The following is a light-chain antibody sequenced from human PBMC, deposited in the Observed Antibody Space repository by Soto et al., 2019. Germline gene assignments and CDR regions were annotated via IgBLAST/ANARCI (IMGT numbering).Light chain of an antibody. CDR3: QQYSDWPRVT. J-gene: IGKJ4*01. CDR2: GAS. V-gene: IGKV3-15*01. Sequence: EVVMTQSPATLSVSPGERATLSCRASQSVSTKVDWYQHKPGQAPRLLIHGASTRATDSPARFSGSGSGTEFTLTISSLQSEDVAVYYCQQYSDWPRVTFGGGTKVEI. CDR1: QSVSTK.